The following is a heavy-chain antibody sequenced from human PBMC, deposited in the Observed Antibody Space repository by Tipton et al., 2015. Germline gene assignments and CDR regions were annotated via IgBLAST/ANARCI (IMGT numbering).Heavy chain of an antibody. CDR3: ARDAGIVAAPSRYFHY. J-gene: IGHJ1*01. CDR2: IYYTGST. V-gene: IGHV4-61*01. CDR1: GGSVSSGSYY. Sequence: TLSLTCTVSGGSVSSGSYYWSWIRQPPGKGLEWIGYIYYTGSTIYNPSLESRVTISLDRSKNQFSLRLTSVTAADTAMYYCARDAGIVAAPSRYFHYWGQGTLVTVSS. D-gene: IGHD2-15*01.